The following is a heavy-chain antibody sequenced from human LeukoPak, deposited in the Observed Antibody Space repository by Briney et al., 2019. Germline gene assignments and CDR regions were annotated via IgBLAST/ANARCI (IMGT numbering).Heavy chain of an antibody. D-gene: IGHD3-22*01. CDR2: INHSGST. V-gene: IGHV4-34*01. J-gene: IGHJ5*02. CDR1: GGSFSGYY. CDR3: ARDFGYYYDSSGVGSWFDP. Sequence: SETLSLTCAVYGGSFSGYYWSWIRQPPGKGLGWIGEINHSGSTNYNPSLKSRVTISVDTSKNQFSLKLSSVTAADTAVYYCARDFGYYYDSSGVGSWFDPWGQGTLVTVSS.